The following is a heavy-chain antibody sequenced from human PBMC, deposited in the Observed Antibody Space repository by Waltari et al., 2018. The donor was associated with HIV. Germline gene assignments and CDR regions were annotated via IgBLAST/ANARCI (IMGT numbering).Heavy chain of an antibody. CDR3: AGARGAGRGAFDS. CDR2: TSTSRSSI. CDR1: GFTFLSNS. V-gene: IGHV3-48*04. D-gene: IGHD1-26*01. Sequence: EVQLVESGGALVQHGGSLRLCCAASGFTFLSNSMYWVRWAPGKWLVWISYTSTSRSSIYYADSVKGRFPISRDNANTSLYLQMNSLRAEDTAVYYCAGARGAGRGAFDSWGQGTMVTVSS. J-gene: IGHJ3*02.